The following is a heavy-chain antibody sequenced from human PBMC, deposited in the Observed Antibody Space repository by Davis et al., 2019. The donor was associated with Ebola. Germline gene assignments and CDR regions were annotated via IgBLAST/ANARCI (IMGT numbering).Heavy chain of an antibody. Sequence: GESLKISCAASGFTFNIYAMSWVRQAPGKGLEWVSATTLSGASTYYAESVKGRFTISRDNSKNTLYLQMNSLRAEDTAVYYCARGEGKWELLFGYFDYWGQGTLVTVSS. V-gene: IGHV3-23*01. J-gene: IGHJ4*02. CDR3: ARGEGKWELLFGYFDY. CDR2: TTLSGAST. D-gene: IGHD1-26*01. CDR1: GFTFNIYA.